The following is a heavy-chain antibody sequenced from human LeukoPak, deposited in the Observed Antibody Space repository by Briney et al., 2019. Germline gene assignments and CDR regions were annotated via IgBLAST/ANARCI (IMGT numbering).Heavy chain of an antibody. J-gene: IGHJ3*02. D-gene: IGHD1-7*01. CDR3: ARDSGNYLDAFDI. V-gene: IGHV3-21*01. CDR1: GFIFSTYW. CDR2: IIGSGGRT. Sequence: GGSLRLSCAASGFIFSTYWMAWVRQAPGKGLEWVSTIIGSGGRTYYADSVKGRFTISRDNAKNSLYLQMNSLRAEDTAVYYCARDSGNYLDAFDIWGQGTMVTVSS.